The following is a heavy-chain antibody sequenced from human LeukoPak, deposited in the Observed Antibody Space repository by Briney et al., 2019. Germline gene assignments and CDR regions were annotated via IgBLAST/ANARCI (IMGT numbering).Heavy chain of an antibody. V-gene: IGHV3-21*01. CDR1: GFTFSDYI. CDR2: IGRNSTYI. CDR3: ARGEGYYFDS. Sequence: GSLRLSCAASGFTFSDYIMNWVRQAPGKGLEWVASIGRNSTYIHYADSVKGRFTISRDNARNSLFLQMNSLRAEDTAIYYCARGEGYYFDSWGQGTQVTVSS. J-gene: IGHJ4*02.